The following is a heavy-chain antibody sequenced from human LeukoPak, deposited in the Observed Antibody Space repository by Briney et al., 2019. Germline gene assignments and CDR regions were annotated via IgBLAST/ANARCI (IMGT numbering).Heavy chain of an antibody. CDR2: ISGSTTYI. CDR3: AAQAGTGPYYYYGLDV. D-gene: IGHD6-19*01. Sequence: GGSLRLSCAASGFTFSSYSMNWVRQAPGNGLEWVSSISGSTTYIYYADSVKGRFTISRDNASNSLYLQMNSLRAEDTAVYYCAAQAGTGPYYYYGLDVWGQGTTVTVSS. V-gene: IGHV3-21*01. CDR1: GFTFSSYS. J-gene: IGHJ6*02.